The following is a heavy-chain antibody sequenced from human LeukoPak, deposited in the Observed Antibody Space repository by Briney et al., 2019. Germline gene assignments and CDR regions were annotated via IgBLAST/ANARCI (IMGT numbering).Heavy chain of an antibody. D-gene: IGHD4-23*01. J-gene: IGHJ3*02. V-gene: IGHV1-46*01. CDR2: INASGFYT. CDR3: ARDLYGANSGAFDI. Sequence: ASVTVSYKASGYTFTNYYMHLVRQAPGQPLEWIGIINASGFYTTYPQKFQGRVTMTRAMSTRRVYMEMSSLRSEDTAVYSCARDLYGANSGAFDIWGQGTMVTVSS. CDR1: GYTFTNYY.